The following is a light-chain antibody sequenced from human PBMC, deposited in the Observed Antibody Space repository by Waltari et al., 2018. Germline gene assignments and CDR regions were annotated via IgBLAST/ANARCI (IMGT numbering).Light chain of an antibody. V-gene: IGLV3-25*03. CDR2: KDS. CDR1: TLPKHY. Sequence: SFELTQPPSVSVSPGQTASITCSGNTLPKHYAYWYQQKPGQAPVLIMYKDSERPSGIPELFSGSSSGTTVTLTISGVQAEDEADYYCQSADSSGTPVIFGGGTKLTVL. J-gene: IGLJ2*01. CDR3: QSADSSGTPVI.